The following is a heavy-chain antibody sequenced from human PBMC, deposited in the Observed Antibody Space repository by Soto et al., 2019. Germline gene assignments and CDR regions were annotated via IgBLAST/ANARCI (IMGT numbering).Heavy chain of an antibody. V-gene: IGHV4-59*02. CDR3: ARSYYDSTGFAVDP. CDR1: GACVSHSY. CDR2: MYFGGSF. J-gene: IGHJ5*02. Sequence: QMQLQASGPGLVKPSETLSLTCNVSGACVSHSYWSWIRQPPEKGLEWIGFMYFGGSFNYNPSLTSRATISVETSKNQFSMKLTSVTASDTAVYYCARSYYDSTGFAVDPWGQGTLVTVSS. D-gene: IGHD3-22*01.